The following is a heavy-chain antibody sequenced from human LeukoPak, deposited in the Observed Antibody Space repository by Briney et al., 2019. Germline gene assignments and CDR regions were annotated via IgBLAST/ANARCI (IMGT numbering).Heavy chain of an antibody. Sequence: PSETLSLTCTVSGGSISSGSYYWSWIRQPPGKGLEWIGYIYYSGSTNYNPSLKSRVTISVDTSKNQFSLKLSSVTAADTAVYYCARRGIAAAPRAFDIWGQGTMVTVSS. CDR2: IYYSGST. V-gene: IGHV4-61*01. CDR1: GGSISSGSYY. J-gene: IGHJ3*02. CDR3: ARRGIAAAPRAFDI. D-gene: IGHD6-13*01.